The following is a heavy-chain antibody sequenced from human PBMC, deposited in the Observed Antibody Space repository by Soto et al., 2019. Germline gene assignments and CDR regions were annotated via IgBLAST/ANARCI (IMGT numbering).Heavy chain of an antibody. CDR1: GGSISSGGYY. Sequence: QVQLQESGPGLVKPSQTLSLTCTVSGGSISSGGYYWSWIRQHPGKGLEWIGYIYYSGSTYYNPSLKGRDTISVDTSKNPFCLKLSSVTAADIAVYYCARGRGIVATINRSLLFDYWGQGTLVTVSS. J-gene: IGHJ4*02. D-gene: IGHD5-12*01. CDR2: IYYSGST. CDR3: ARGRGIVATINRSLLFDY. V-gene: IGHV4-31*03.